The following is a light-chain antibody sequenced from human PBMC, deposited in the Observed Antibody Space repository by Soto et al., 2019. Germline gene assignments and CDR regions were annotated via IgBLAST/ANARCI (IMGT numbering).Light chain of an antibody. CDR3: QQYQSWPLT. V-gene: IGKV3-15*01. CDR2: ESS. CDR1: QRVYSN. Sequence: EIVMTQSPATLSLSPGERATLSCRARQRVYSNLAWYQPKPCQTPRLLIYESSTRATGIPARFSGGGSGPEFTLTICRLQSEDFADYFCQQYQSWPLTFGGGTKVEIK. J-gene: IGKJ4*01.